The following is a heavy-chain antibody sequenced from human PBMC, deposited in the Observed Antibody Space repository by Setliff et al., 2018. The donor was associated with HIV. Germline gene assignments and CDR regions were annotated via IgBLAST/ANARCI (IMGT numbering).Heavy chain of an antibody. CDR2: IYASDNSGST. J-gene: IGHJ6*03. V-gene: IGHV4-61*09. D-gene: IGHD3-3*01. CDR3: ARVLYYYYYVDV. Sequence: SETLSLTCTVSGDSITTGVYYWSWIRQPAGQGLEWIGHIYASDNSGSTSYNPSLNSRVTISLDTSKNQFSPKLSSVTAADTAMYYCARVLYYYYYVDVWGKGTTVTVSS. CDR1: GDSITTGVYY.